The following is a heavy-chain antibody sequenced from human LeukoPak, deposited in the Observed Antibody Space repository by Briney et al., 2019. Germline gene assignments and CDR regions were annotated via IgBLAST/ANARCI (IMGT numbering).Heavy chain of an antibody. J-gene: IGHJ6*02. CDR1: GFTFDSYA. CDR3: AKNTVYYYYYDMDV. CDR2: ISGGGSGT. V-gene: IGHV3-23*01. D-gene: IGHD2-8*02. Sequence: GGSLRLSCAASGFTFDSYAMNRVRQAPGKGLEWVSGISGGGSGTYYADSVKGRFTISRDNSKNTLYLQMNSLRAEDTAVYYCAKNTVYYYYYDMDVWGQGTTVTVSS.